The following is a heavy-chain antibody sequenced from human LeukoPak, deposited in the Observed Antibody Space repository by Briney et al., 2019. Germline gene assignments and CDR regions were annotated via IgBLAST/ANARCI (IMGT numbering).Heavy chain of an antibody. CDR2: ISSGGDYT. V-gene: IGHV3-23*01. CDR3: AKVPYYGSGSLDY. J-gene: IGHJ4*02. CDR1: GFTFNNYA. D-gene: IGHD3-10*01. Sequence: PGGSLRLSCAASGFTFNNYAMSWVRQAPGRGLEWVSAISSGGDYTNSADSVKGRFTISRDNSKNTLYLQMNSLRAEDTAVYYCAKVPYYGSGSLDYWGQGTLVTVSS.